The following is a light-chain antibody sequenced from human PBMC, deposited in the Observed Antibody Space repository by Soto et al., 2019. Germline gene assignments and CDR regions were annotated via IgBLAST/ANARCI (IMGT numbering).Light chain of an antibody. CDR2: DAS. Sequence: EIVWTQSPATLSLSPGARATLPCRASQSVSSYLAWYQKKTGQAPSILIYDASNRATGIPDRFSGNGSGTDFNLTIRRLETEDFAVYEGQQSGSSTFTFGPGTKLDIK. V-gene: IGKV3-11*01. CDR1: QSVSSY. J-gene: IGKJ3*01. CDR3: QQSGSSTFT.